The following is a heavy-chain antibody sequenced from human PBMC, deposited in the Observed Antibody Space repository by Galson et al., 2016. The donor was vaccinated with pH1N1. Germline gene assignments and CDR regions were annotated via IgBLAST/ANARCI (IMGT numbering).Heavy chain of an antibody. CDR1: GSTFTDYY. CDR2: ISSSGSYI. J-gene: IGHJ1*01. V-gene: IGHV3-11*06. D-gene: IGHD2-15*01. CDR3: ARNGRYGHCGGGNCYPAEDFQY. Sequence: SLRLSCAASGSTFTDYYMSWIRQAPGKGLEWIAYISSSGSYINYADSVKGRFTVSRDHANRSLWLQFNSLTVEDTAVYFCARNGRYGHCGGGNCYPAEDFQYWGRGTLVSVSS.